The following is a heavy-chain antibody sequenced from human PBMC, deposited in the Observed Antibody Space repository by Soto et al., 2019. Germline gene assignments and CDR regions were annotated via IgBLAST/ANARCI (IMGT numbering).Heavy chain of an antibody. D-gene: IGHD6-13*01. CDR3: ARGSQQLAHNWFDP. V-gene: IGHV5-51*01. CDR1: VYTFTDYW. CDR2: IYPGDSDT. J-gene: IGHJ5*02. Sequence: PGESLKISCKGSVYTFTDYWIGWVRQLPGKGLEWMGIIYPGDSDTRYSPSFQGQVTISADKSTSTAYLQWSSLKASDTAMYYCARGSQQLAHNWFDPWGQGTLVTVSS.